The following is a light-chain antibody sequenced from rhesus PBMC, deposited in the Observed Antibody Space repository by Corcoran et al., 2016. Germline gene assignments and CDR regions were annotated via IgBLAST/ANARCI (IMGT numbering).Light chain of an antibody. J-gene: IGKJ2*01. CDR3: QHYYSTPYR. CDR1: ENVNNS. CDR2: KAS. Sequence: DIQMTQSPSSLSASVGDRVTITCRASENVNNSLNWYQPKPGKAPKLLIYKASTMQSGVPSRFSGSGSGTDFTLTVISLQSEDFATYYCQHYYSTPYRFGQWTKVEIK. V-gene: IGKV1-74*01.